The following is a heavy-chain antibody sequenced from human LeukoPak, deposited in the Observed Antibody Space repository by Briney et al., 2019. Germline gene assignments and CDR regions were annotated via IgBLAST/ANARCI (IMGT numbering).Heavy chain of an antibody. Sequence: PSETLSLTCTVSGGSISSYYWSWIRQPPGKGLEWLGYIYYSGSTNYNPSLKSRVTISVDTSKNQFSLKLSSVTAADTAVYYCARDGSGSYYYYYMDVWGKGTTVTVSS. CDR3: ARDGSGSYYYYYMDV. D-gene: IGHD1-26*01. CDR1: GGSISSYY. V-gene: IGHV4-59*01. J-gene: IGHJ6*03. CDR2: IYYSGST.